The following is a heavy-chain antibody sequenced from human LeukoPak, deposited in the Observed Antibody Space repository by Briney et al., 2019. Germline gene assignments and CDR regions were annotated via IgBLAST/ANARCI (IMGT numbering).Heavy chain of an antibody. CDR1: GFTFSSYA. V-gene: IGHV3-30-3*01. CDR2: ISYDGSNK. Sequence: PGGSLRLSCAASGFTFSSYAMHWVRQAPGKGLEWVAVISYDGSNKYYADSVKGRFTISRDNSKNTLYLQMNSLTAEDTAVYYCATDWAWGGFDYWGQGVLVTASS. J-gene: IGHJ4*02. CDR3: ATDWAWGGFDY. D-gene: IGHD3-16*01.